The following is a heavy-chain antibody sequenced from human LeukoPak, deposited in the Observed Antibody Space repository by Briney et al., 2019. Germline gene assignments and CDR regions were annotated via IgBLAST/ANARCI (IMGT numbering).Heavy chain of an antibody. CDR2: IYTSGST. J-gene: IGHJ6*02. CDR3: ARGPGYCSSTSCYTDYYGMDV. CDR1: GGSISSYY. Sequence: SETLSLTCTVSGGSISSYYWSWIRQPDGKGLEWIGRIYTSGSTNYNPSLKSRVTMSADTSKNQFSLKLSSVTAADTAVYYCARGPGYCSSTSCYTDYYGMDVWGQGTTVTVSS. D-gene: IGHD2-2*02. V-gene: IGHV4-4*07.